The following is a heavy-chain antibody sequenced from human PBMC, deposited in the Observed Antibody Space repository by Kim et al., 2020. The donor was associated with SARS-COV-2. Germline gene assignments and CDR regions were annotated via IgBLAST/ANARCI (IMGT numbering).Heavy chain of an antibody. V-gene: IGHV3-15*01. J-gene: IGHJ4*02. CDR3: TTFYGSGRLVDY. D-gene: IGHD3-10*01. Sequence: DYAAPVKGRFTISRDDSKNTLYLQMNSLKTEDTAVYYCTTFYGSGRLVDYWGQGTLVTVSS.